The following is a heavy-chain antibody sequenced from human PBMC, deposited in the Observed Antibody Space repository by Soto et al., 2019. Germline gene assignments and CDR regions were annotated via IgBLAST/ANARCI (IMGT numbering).Heavy chain of an antibody. Sequence: QLQLQESGPGLVKPSETLSLTCTVSGVPISRTDYYWGWIRQPPGKGLEWIGSIYYSGSAYYNASLKSRVTMSVDTSRNQFSLKLTSVTAADTAVYYCARYAGDLYWGQGTLVTVSS. J-gene: IGHJ4*02. D-gene: IGHD3-10*01. CDR3: ARYAGDLY. CDR2: IYYSGSA. V-gene: IGHV4-39*01. CDR1: GVPISRTDYY.